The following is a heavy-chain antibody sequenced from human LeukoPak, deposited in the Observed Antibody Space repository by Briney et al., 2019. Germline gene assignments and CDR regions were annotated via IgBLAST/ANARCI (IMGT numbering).Heavy chain of an antibody. J-gene: IGHJ6*03. CDR3: ARVREGYYYYYMDV. CDR2: ISSSSSYI. Sequence: KSGGSLRLSCAASGFSFSSYNMNWVRQAPGKGLEWVSSISSSSSYIYYADSVKGRFTISRDNAKNSLYLQTNSLRAEDTAVYYCARVREGYYYYYMDVWGKGTTVTVSS. CDR1: GFSFSSYN. V-gene: IGHV3-21*01.